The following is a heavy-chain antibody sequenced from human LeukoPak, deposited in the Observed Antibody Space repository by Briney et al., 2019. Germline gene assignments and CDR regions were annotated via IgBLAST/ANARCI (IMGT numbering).Heavy chain of an antibody. CDR3: AKDKFKAIVGATIDY. J-gene: IGHJ4*02. CDR2: ISSGGHTI. V-gene: IGHV3-11*01. Sequence: GGSLRLSCAASGFTFSGHYMSWVRQAPGKGLEWVSYISSGGHTIHYAGSVKGRFTISRDNTKNSLYLQMNSLRAEDTALYYCAKDKFKAIVGATIDYWGQGTLVTVSS. D-gene: IGHD1-26*01. CDR1: GFTFSGHY.